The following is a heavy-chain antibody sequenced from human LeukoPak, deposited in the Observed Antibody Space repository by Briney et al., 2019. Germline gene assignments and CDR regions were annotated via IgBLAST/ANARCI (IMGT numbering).Heavy chain of an antibody. D-gene: IGHD3-16*01. CDR2: IIPKFGST. CDR1: GGTFSFYT. CDR3: ARDNLAPSGVKYFHL. V-gene: IGHV1-69*05. J-gene: IGHJ1*01. Sequence: GSSVKVSCKASGGTFSFYTLNWVRPAPGQGLEWMGGIIPKFGSTNYAQKFHDRLSITTDESTTTAYMGLSSLRSEDTALYFCARDNLAPSGVKYFHLWGPGTLVTVSS.